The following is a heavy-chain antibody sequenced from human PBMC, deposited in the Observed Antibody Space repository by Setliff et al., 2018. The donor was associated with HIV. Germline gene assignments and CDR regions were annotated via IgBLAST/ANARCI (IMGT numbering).Heavy chain of an antibody. CDR1: GGSISTGNYY. CDR3: VREIGIAGII. V-gene: IGHV4-61*09. CDR2: IYSTGST. J-gene: IGHJ4*02. D-gene: IGHD1-20*01. Sequence: SETLSLTCTVSGGSISTGNYYWGWIRQPAGKGLEWIGHIYSTGSTNYNPSLKSRATLSLDTSKNQFALTLSSVTAADTALYYCVREIGIAGIIWGQGTLVTVSS.